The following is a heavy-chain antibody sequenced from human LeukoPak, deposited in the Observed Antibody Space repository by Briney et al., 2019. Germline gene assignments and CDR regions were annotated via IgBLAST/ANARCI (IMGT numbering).Heavy chain of an antibody. CDR3: ARVTHYFASGSLAIYHFDD. CDR2: INYDGTTT. Sequence: GGSLRLSCAASGFTFNIYWMHWVRQAPGKGLVWVSRINYDGTTTTYADSVKGRFTISRDNAKTTLYLQMNSLSAEDTAVYYCARVTHYFASGSLAIYHFDDWGQGTLVTVSS. V-gene: IGHV3-74*01. D-gene: IGHD3-10*01. J-gene: IGHJ4*02. CDR1: GFTFNIYW.